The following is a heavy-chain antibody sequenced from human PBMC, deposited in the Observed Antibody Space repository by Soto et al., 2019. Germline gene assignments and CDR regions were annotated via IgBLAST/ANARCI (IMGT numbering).Heavy chain of an antibody. J-gene: IGHJ4*02. Sequence: SETLSLTCTVSGGSISSYYWSWIRQPAGKGLEWIGRIYTSGSTNYNPSLKSRVTMSVDMSKNQFSLRLTSVTAADTAVYYCARVFPSYCGGDCSYFDSWGQGTLVTVSS. CDR1: GGSISSYY. CDR2: IYTSGST. V-gene: IGHV4-4*07. D-gene: IGHD2-21*02. CDR3: ARVFPSYCGGDCSYFDS.